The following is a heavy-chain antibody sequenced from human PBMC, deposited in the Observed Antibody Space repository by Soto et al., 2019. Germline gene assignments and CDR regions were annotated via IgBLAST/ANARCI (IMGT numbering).Heavy chain of an antibody. CDR1: GGSISSYY. D-gene: IGHD6-19*01. J-gene: IGHJ4*02. V-gene: IGHV4-59*01. CDR2: IYYSGST. CDR3: ERGYSSGWRLYFDY. Sequence: PSETLSLTCTVSGGSISSYYWSWIRQPPGKGLEWIGYIYYSGSTNYNPSLKSRVTISVDTSKNQFSLKLSSVTAADTAVYYCERGYSSGWRLYFDYWGQGTLVTVSS.